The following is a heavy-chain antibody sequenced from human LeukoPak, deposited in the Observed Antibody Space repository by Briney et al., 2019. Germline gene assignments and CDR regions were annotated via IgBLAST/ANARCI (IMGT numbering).Heavy chain of an antibody. Sequence: SETLSLTCAVSGGSISSSNWWTWVRQPPGKGLEWIGEIYHSGSTNYNPSLKSRVTMSVDTSKNQFSLKLSSVTAADTAVYYCARGGGLWFGHSAWFDPWGQGTLVTVSS. D-gene: IGHD3-10*01. J-gene: IGHJ5*02. V-gene: IGHV4-4*02. CDR3: ARGGGLWFGHSAWFDP. CDR1: GGSISSSNW. CDR2: IYHSGST.